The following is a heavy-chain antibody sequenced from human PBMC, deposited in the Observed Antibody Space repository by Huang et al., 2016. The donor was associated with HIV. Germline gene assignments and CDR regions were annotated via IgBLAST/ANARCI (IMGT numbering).Heavy chain of an antibody. D-gene: IGHD5-18*01. CDR3: ARGRYGTPNA. Sequence: EVPLVESGGGLVQPGGSLSLSCAASGFTVNRNYMTWVRQAPGKGLEVVSLLYHGGKAHYADSVKGRFTISGDISQNTVFLQMSSLRVEDTAVYYCARGRYGTPNAWGQGTLVTVSS. J-gene: IGHJ5*02. V-gene: IGHV3-53*01. CDR2: LYHGGKA. CDR1: GFTVNRNY.